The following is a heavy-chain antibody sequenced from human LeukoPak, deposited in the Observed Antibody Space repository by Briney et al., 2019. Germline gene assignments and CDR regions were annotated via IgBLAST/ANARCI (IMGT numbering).Heavy chain of an antibody. V-gene: IGHV3-23*01. Sequence: GGSLRLSCAASGFTFSSYAMSWVRQAPGKGLEWVSAISGSGGSTYYADSVKGRLTISRDNCKNTLSVQMNSLRAEDTAVYYCAKDVCSSTSCYKVNWFDPWGQGTLVTVSS. D-gene: IGHD2-2*02. J-gene: IGHJ5*02. CDR1: GFTFSSYA. CDR3: AKDVCSSTSCYKVNWFDP. CDR2: ISGSGGST.